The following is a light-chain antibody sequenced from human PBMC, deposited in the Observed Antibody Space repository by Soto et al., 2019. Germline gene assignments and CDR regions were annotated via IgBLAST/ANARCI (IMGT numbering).Light chain of an antibody. J-gene: IGKJ4*01. V-gene: IGKV3-15*01. CDR3: QQYNSWPPLT. Sequence: EIVMTQSPATLSVSPGERATLSCRASQSISTNLAWYQQKPGQGPRLLISGASTRATGIPARFSGSGSGTEFTLTISSLQSEDFAVYYCQQYNSWPPLTFGGGTKVEIK. CDR2: GAS. CDR1: QSISTN.